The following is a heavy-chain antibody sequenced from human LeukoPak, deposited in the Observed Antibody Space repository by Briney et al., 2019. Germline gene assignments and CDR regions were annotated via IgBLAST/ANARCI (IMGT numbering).Heavy chain of an antibody. CDR3: ARVEYYDFWSGYYHRFDP. V-gene: IGHV1-2*02. CDR2: INPNSGGT. Sequence: GASVKVSCKASGYTFTGYYMHWVRQAPGQGLEWMGWINPNSGGTNYAQKFQGRVTMTRDTSISTAYVELSRLRSDDTAVYYCARVEYYDFWSGYYHRFDPWGQGTLVTVSS. J-gene: IGHJ5*02. D-gene: IGHD3-3*01. CDR1: GYTFTGYY.